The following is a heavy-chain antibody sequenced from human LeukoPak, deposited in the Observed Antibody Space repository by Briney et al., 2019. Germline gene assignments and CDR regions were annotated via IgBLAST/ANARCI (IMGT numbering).Heavy chain of an antibody. V-gene: IGHV3-7*01. CDR2: IKQDGSEK. J-gene: IGHJ6*02. CDR1: GFTFNNYC. Sequence: GGSLRLSCEASGFTFNNYCMSWVRQAPRKGLEWVANIKQDGSEKSYVDSVKGRFTISRDNAKNSLLLQMDSLRAEDTAVYYCARGYFTSSGRGMDVWGQGTTVTVSS. D-gene: IGHD6-25*01. CDR3: ARGYFTSSGRGMDV.